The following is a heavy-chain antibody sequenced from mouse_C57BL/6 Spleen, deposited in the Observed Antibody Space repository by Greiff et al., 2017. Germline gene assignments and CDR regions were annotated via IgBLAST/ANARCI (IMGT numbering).Heavy chain of an antibody. J-gene: IGHJ1*03. CDR3: ARRGYYGSSLYWYFDV. V-gene: IGHV1-54*01. D-gene: IGHD1-1*01. CDR2: INPGSGGT. Sequence: QVQLKESGAELVRPGTSVTVSCKASGYAFTNYLIEWVKQRPGQGLEWIGVINPGSGGTNYNEKFKGKATLTADKSSSTAYMQLSSLTSEDSAVYFCARRGYYGSSLYWYFDVWGTGTTVTVSS. CDR1: GYAFTNYL.